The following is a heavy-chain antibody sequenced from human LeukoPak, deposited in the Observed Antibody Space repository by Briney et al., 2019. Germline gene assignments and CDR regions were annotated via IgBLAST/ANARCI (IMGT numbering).Heavy chain of an antibody. CDR1: GFTFSSFA. D-gene: IGHD1-26*01. V-gene: IGHV3-20*04. J-gene: IGHJ5*02. CDR2: INWNGGST. Sequence: GGSLRLSCSASGFTFSSFALSWVRQAPGKGLEWVSGINWNGGSTGYADSVKGRFTISRDNAKNSLYLQMNSLRAEDTALYYCARVGGSGSYFLNWFDPWGQGTLVTVSS. CDR3: ARVGGSGSYFLNWFDP.